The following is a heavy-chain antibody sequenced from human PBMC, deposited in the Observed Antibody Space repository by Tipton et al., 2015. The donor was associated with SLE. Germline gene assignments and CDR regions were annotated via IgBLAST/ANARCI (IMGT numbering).Heavy chain of an antibody. V-gene: IGHV4-59*13. CDR1: GDSMSDFY. CDR3: ARVFRHAYNYRATRFDL. J-gene: IGHJ5*02. D-gene: IGHD5-24*01. Sequence: TLSLTCTVSGDSMSDFYWSWIRQRPGEGLEWLGYIYYSGGTNYNPSLKSRITISEDRPKNQFPLNLGSVTSAGTAVYFCARVFRHAYNYRATRFDLWGQGTLVTVSS. CDR2: IYYSGGT.